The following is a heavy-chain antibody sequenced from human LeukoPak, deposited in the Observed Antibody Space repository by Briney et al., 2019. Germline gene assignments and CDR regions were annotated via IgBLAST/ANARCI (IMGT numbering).Heavy chain of an antibody. J-gene: IGHJ4*02. CDR1: GYTLTELS. V-gene: IGHV1-24*01. D-gene: IGHD6-19*01. Sequence: ASVKVSCEVSGYTLTELSMRWVRQAPGKGLEWVGGFYPEDGETNYAQKFQGSVTLTEDTTTNTAYMELSRLRCDNTAVYYCATRSGCLSPVDYCGEGSLVSVS. CDR3: ATRSGCLSPVDY. CDR2: FYPEDGET.